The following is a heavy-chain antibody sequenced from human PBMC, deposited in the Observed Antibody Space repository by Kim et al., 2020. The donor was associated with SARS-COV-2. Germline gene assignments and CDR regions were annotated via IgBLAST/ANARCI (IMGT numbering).Heavy chain of an antibody. V-gene: IGHV3-7*01. J-gene: IGHJ1*01. CDR3: TRLRFSYYHSVS. D-gene: IGHD5-12*01. CDR1: GFTFSNYW. Sequence: GGSLRLSCAASGFTFSNYWMSWVRQAPGKGLEWVANIKKDGSEVYYVDSVKGRFTISRDNAKNSLFLQMNSLRAEDTAVYYCTRLRFSYYHSVSWGPGTLVTVSS. CDR2: IKKDGSEV.